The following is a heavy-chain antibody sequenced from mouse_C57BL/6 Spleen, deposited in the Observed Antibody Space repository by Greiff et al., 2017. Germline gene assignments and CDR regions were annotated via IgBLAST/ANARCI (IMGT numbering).Heavy chain of an antibody. D-gene: IGHD1-1*01. V-gene: IGHV5-6*01. CDR2: ISSGGSYT. J-gene: IGHJ2*01. Sequence: VQLQQSGGDLVKPGGSLKLSCAASGFTFSSYGMSWVRQTPDKRLEWVATISSGGSYTYYPDSVKGRFTISRDNAKNTLYLQMSSLKSEDTAMYYCARALITTVVAYYFDYWGQGTTLTVSS. CDR3: ARALITTVVAYYFDY. CDR1: GFTFSSYG.